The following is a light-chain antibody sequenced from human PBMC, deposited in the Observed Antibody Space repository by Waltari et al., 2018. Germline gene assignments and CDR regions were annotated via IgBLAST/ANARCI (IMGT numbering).Light chain of an antibody. CDR1: QCVGSY. CDR2: DAP. Sequence: IVLTQSPATQPLSPSDTATLPCRASQCVGSYLAWYQPEPGPPPRPLIYDAPNRATGVPARFRGSGSGTDFTLTISSLEAEDFAVYYCQQRSSWTPHTFGQGARLEIK. CDR3: QQRSSWTPHT. J-gene: IGKJ2*01. V-gene: IGKV3-11*01.